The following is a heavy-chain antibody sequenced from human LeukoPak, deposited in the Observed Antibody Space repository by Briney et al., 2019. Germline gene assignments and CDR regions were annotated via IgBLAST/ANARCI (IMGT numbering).Heavy chain of an antibody. CDR1: GYTFTGYY. D-gene: IGHD2-2*01. Sequence: ASVKVSCKASGYTFTGYYIHWVRQAPGQGLEWLGMINPKGDYTKYARNLQGRLTVTSDTSTNTVYMELSSLRSDDTAVYYCARDYVASSTSIWSYYYLDVWGKGTTVTVSS. J-gene: IGHJ6*03. V-gene: IGHV1-46*01. CDR2: INPKGDYT. CDR3: ARDYVASSTSIWSYYYLDV.